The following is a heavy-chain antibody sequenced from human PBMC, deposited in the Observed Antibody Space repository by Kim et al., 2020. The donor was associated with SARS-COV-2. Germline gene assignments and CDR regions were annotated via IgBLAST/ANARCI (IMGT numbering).Heavy chain of an antibody. D-gene: IGHD3-16*01. V-gene: IGHV1-69*01. CDR3: ARSAGFGRAFDY. Sequence: NYAQKSQGRVTITADESTSTAYMELSSLRSEDTAVYYCARSAGFGRAFDYWGQGTLVTVSS. J-gene: IGHJ4*02.